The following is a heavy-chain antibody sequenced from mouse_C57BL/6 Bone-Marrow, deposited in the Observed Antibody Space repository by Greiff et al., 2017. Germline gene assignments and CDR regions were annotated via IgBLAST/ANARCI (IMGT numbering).Heavy chain of an antibody. CDR1: GYTFTDYY. D-gene: IGHD3-2*02. J-gene: IGHJ2*01. CDR3: ARGGTAQATDY. Sequence: VKPGASVKMSCKASGYTFTDYYMNWVKQSHGKSLEWIGVINPYNGGTSYNQKFKGKATLTVDKSSSTAYMELNSLTSEDSAVYYCARGGTAQATDYWGQGTTLTVSS. V-gene: IGHV1-19*01. CDR2: INPYNGGT.